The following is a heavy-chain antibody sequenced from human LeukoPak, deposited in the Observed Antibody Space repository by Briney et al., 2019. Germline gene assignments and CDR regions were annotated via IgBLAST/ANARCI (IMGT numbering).Heavy chain of an antibody. J-gene: IGHJ6*02. CDR3: ARDREYSYGYTRQPMYYYYYGMDV. CDR1: GGSISSDY. V-gene: IGHV4-4*07. Sequence: PSETLSLTCTVSGGSISSDYWSWIRQPPGQGLEWIGLIYTSGSTDYNPSLKSRVTMSVDTSKNQFSLKLSSVTAADTAVYYCARDREYSYGYTRQPMYYYYYGMDVWGQGTTVTVSS. CDR2: IYTSGST. D-gene: IGHD5-18*01.